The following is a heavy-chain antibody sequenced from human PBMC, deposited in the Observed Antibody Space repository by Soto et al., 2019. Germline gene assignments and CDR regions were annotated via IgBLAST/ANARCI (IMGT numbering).Heavy chain of an antibody. CDR2: ISAYNGNT. J-gene: IGHJ5*02. V-gene: IGHV1-18*01. Sequence: ASVKVSCKASGYTFTSYGISWVRQAPGQGLEWMGWISAYNGNTNYAQKLQGRVTMTTDTSTSTAHMELRSLRSDDTAVYYCARAPLRHYDFWSGYYSPNWFDPWGQGTLVTVSS. CDR1: GYTFTSYG. D-gene: IGHD3-3*01. CDR3: ARAPLRHYDFWSGYYSPNWFDP.